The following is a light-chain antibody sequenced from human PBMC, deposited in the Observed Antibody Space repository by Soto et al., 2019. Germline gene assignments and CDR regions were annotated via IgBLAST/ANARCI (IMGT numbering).Light chain of an antibody. V-gene: IGKV3-20*01. J-gene: IGKJ2*01. CDR3: QQYCSSPPMYT. Sequence: EIVLTQSPGTLSLSPGERATLSCRASQSVSSSYLAWYQQKPGQAPRLLIYGASGRATGIPDRFSGSGSGTAFTLTISRLEPEDFAVYSCQQYCSSPPMYTFGQGTKLEIK. CDR1: QSVSSSY. CDR2: GAS.